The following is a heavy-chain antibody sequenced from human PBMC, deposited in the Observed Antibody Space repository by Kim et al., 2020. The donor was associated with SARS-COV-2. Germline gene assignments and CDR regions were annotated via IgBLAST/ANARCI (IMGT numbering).Heavy chain of an antibody. V-gene: IGHV1-24*01. CDR2: T. J-gene: IGHJ4*02. Sequence: TTDAQKSQGRDTMTEDTSTDTAYMELSSLRSEDTAVYYCATFGTSFYFDYWGQGTLVTVSS. D-gene: IGHD2-2*01. CDR3: ATFGTSFYFDY.